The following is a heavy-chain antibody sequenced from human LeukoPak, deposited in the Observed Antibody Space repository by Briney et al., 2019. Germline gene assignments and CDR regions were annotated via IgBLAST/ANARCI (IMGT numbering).Heavy chain of an antibody. CDR1: GFTFSNYG. D-gene: IGHD5-12*01. CDR3: AGGESGHKFDY. Sequence: GGSLRLSCTASGFTFSNYGHWVRPAPGKGVVWISRIKSDGSVRTYGYSVKSRFTISRDNAKNTLYVEMNRLRAEYTAVYFCAGGESGHKFDYWGLGTLVTVSS. CDR2: IKSDGSVR. V-gene: IGHV3-74*01. J-gene: IGHJ4*02.